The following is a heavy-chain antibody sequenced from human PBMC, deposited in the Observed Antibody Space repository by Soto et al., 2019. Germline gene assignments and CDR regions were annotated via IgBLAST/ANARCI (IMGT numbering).Heavy chain of an antibody. CDR2: ISYDGSKK. J-gene: IGHJ4*02. D-gene: IGHD5-18*01. CDR3: ARDEDTVMVTPGDY. Sequence: QVQLVESGGGVVQPGRSLRLSCAASGFTFSSYAMHWVRQAPGKGLEWVAVISYDGSKKYYADSVKGRFTISRDNSKNTLYLQMNSLRAEDRAVYYCARDEDTVMVTPGDYWGQGTLVTVSS. CDR1: GFTFSSYA. V-gene: IGHV3-30-3*01.